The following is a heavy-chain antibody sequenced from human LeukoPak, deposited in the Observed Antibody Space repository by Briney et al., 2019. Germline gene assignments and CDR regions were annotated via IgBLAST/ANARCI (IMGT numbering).Heavy chain of an antibody. Sequence: GGSLRLSCSVSGFSVDSSYMTWVRQTPGKGLEWVSVIYTNGKDYYAESAKGRFTISRDISKNSLDLQMNRLRVDDTAVYYCARDSPTSGIDYWGQGTLVIFSS. J-gene: IGHJ4*02. CDR2: IYTNGKD. CDR1: GFSVDSSY. V-gene: IGHV3-53*01. D-gene: IGHD2-15*01. CDR3: ARDSPTSGIDY.